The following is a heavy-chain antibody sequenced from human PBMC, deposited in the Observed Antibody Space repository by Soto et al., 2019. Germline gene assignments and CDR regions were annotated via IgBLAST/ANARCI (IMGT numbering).Heavy chain of an antibody. CDR1: GGSISSSKW. D-gene: IGHD1-26*01. Sequence: PSETLSLTCAVSGGSISSSKWWTWVRQVPGKGLEWIGKIDENGITNYNPSLESRVTISKDESRNKLSLKLTSVTAADTAVYYCARTRSAWSDFHYYSLDVWGQGTTVTVSS. CDR3: ARTRSAWSDFHYYSLDV. J-gene: IGHJ6*02. CDR2: IDENGIT. V-gene: IGHV4-4*02.